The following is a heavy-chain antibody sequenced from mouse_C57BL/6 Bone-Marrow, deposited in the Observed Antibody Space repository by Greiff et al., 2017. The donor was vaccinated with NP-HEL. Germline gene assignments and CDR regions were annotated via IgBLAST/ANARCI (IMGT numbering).Heavy chain of an antibody. Sequence: VQLQQPGTDLVKPGASVKLSCKASGYTFTSYWMHWVKQRPGQGLEWIGNINPSNGGTNYNEKFKSKSTLTVDKASSTAYMQLSSLTSEDSAVYYGARFGGYYFDYWGQGTTLTVSS. D-gene: IGHD3-1*01. J-gene: IGHJ2*01. V-gene: IGHV1-53*01. CDR3: ARFGGYYFDY. CDR2: INPSNGGT. CDR1: GYTFTSYW.